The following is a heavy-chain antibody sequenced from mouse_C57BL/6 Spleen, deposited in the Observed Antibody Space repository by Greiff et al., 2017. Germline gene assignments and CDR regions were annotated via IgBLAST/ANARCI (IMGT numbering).Heavy chain of an antibody. CDR1: GYSFTGYY. V-gene: IGHV1-42*01. D-gene: IGHD4-1*01. J-gene: IGHJ3*01. CDR3: ARSPLDWDWFAY. CDR2: INPSTGGT. Sequence: VQLQQSGPELVKPGASVKISCKASGYSFTGYYMNWVKQSPEKSLEWIGEINPSTGGTTYNQKFKAKATLTVDKSSSTAYMQLKSLTSEDSAVYYCARSPLDWDWFAYWGQGTLVTVSA.